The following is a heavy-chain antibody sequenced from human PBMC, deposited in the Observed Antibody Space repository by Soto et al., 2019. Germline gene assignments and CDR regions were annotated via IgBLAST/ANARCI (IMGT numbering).Heavy chain of an antibody. J-gene: IGHJ4*02. D-gene: IGHD2-21*01. CDR2: IFHTGSA. V-gene: IGHV4-4*02. CDR3: ARHIAVSGTRGFDH. Sequence: QVQLQESGPGLMKPSGTLSLTCAVSGGSITSNWWSWVRQPPGKGLEWIAEIFHTGSANYNPSLMGRLTISMDKSRNHLSLNLNSVTAADTAVCYCARHIAVSGTRGFDHWGQGTLVTVSS. CDR1: GGSITSNW.